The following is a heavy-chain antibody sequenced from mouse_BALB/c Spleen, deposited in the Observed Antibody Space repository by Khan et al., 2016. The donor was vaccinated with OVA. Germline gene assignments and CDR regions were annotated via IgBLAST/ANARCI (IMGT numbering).Heavy chain of an antibody. CDR2: IYPGSDNA. D-gene: IGHD2-3*01. V-gene: IGHV1-81*01. J-gene: IGHJ2*01. CDR1: GYTFTYYV. CDR3: ARGDGYYVYFDY. Sequence: QVQLQQSGPELVKPWASVKMSCKASGYTFTYYVITWVKQRTGQGLEWIGEIYPGSDNAYYNERFKGKATLTADKSSNTTHMQLSSLTSEDSAVYFCARGDGYYVYFDYWGQGTTLTVSS.